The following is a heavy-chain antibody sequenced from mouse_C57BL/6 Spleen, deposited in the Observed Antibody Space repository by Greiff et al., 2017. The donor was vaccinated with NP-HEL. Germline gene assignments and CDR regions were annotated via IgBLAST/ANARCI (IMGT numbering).Heavy chain of an antibody. CDR3: AAYDYDGEAVGMDY. J-gene: IGHJ4*01. Sequence: QVQLKQSGAELARPGASVKLSCKASGYTFTSYGISWVKQRTGQGLEWIGEIYPRSGNTYYNEKFKGKATLTADKSSSTAYMELRSLTSEDSAVYFCAAYDYDGEAVGMDYWGQGTSVTVSS. CDR1: GYTFTSYG. V-gene: IGHV1-81*01. D-gene: IGHD2-4*01. CDR2: IYPRSGNT.